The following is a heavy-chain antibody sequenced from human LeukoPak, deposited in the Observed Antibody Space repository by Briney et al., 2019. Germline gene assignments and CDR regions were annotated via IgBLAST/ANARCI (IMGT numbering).Heavy chain of an antibody. V-gene: IGHV3-48*01. J-gene: IGHJ4*02. CDR3: ARDVGVYGDYAILGY. D-gene: IGHD4-17*01. CDR1: GFTFSSYS. CDR2: ITSSSRTI. Sequence: GGSLRLSCAASGFTFSSYSMNWVRQAPGKGLEWLSFITSSSRTIYYTDSARGRFTVSRDNGKNSLYLQMNSLRAEDSAVYYCARDVGVYGDYAILGYWGQGTLVTVSS.